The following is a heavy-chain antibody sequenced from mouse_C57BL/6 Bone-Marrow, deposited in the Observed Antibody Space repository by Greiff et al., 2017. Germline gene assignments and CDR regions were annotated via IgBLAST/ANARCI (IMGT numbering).Heavy chain of an antibody. J-gene: IGHJ2*01. CDR2: IDPETGGT. CDR1: GYTFTDYE. D-gene: IGHD2-2*01. Sequence: VQLQQSGAELVRPGASVTLSCKASGYTFTDYEMHWVKQTPVHGLEWIGAIDPETGGTAYNQKFKGKAILTADKSSSTAYMELRSLTSEDSAVYCCTLFYCGYDEGVDYWGQGATLTVSS. V-gene: IGHV1-15*01. CDR3: TLFYCGYDEGVDY.